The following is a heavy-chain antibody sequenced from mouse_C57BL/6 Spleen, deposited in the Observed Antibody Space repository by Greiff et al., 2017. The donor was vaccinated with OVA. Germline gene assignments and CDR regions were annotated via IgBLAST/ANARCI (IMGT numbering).Heavy chain of an antibody. D-gene: IGHD2-4*01. CDR2: IDPSDSYT. J-gene: IGHJ4*01. Sequence: QVQLQQPGAELVMPGASVKLSCKASGYTFTSYWMHWVKQRPGQGLEWIGEIDPSDSYTNYNQKFKGKSTLTVDKSSSTAYMQLSSLTSEDSAVYYCARMITTSYYYAMDYWGQGTSVTVSS. CDR3: ARMITTSYYYAMDY. V-gene: IGHV1-69*01. CDR1: GYTFTSYW.